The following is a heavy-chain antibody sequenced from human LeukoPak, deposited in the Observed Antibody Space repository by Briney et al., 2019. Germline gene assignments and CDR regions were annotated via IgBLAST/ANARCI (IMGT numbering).Heavy chain of an antibody. CDR3: ARDILGYTTSWYRFDY. CDR2: ISGYNGNT. CDR1: GYNFNNYG. J-gene: IGHJ4*02. Sequence: RASVTVSCKASGYNFNNYGISWVRQAPGQGLEWMGWISGYNGNTKSAQKLQDRVTMTTDTSTNTAYMELRSLRSDDTAVYYCARDILGYTTSWYRFDYWGQGSQVTVSS. D-gene: IGHD6-13*01. V-gene: IGHV1-18*01.